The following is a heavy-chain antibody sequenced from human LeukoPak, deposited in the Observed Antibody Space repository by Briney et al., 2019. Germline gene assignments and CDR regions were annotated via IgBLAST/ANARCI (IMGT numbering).Heavy chain of an antibody. Sequence: PGGSLRLSCAASGFTFSDYYVSWIRQAPGKGLEWVSYISSSGTTIYYADSVKGRFTISRDNAKNSLYLQMNSLRAEDTAIYYCVKELDYYGSTEEYYGGVDAFDFWGQGTMVTVSS. CDR1: GFTFSDYY. CDR3: VKELDYYGSTEEYYGGVDAFDF. J-gene: IGHJ3*01. CDR2: ISSSGTTI. V-gene: IGHV3-11*01. D-gene: IGHD3-22*01.